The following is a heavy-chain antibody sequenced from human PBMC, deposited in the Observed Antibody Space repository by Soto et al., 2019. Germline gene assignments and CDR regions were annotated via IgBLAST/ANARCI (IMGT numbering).Heavy chain of an antibody. CDR2: INADYGNT. CDR3: ARCIQGDYYYGMDV. V-gene: IGHV1-18*01. D-gene: IGHD5-18*01. J-gene: IGHJ6*02. Sequence: QAQLVQSGAEVRKPGASVKVSCKASGYTFYSHSLSWVGQAPGEGREWMGRINADYGNTQYAQKFRGRVTMTTDTSTTTVYMELTNLRSDDTAVYYCARCIQGDYYYGMDVWGQGTTVTVSS. CDR1: GYTFYSHS.